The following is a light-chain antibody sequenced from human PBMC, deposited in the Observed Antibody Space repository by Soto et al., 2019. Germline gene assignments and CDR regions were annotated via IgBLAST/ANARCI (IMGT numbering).Light chain of an antibody. CDR1: KLGDKY. Sequence: SYELTQPPSVSVSPGQTVSITCSGDKLGDKYACWYQQKPGQSPVLVMYQDSKRPSGIPERFSGSNSGNTATLTISGTQAMDEADYYCQAWDNSVVFGGGTKITVL. CDR2: QDS. CDR3: QAWDNSVV. V-gene: IGLV3-1*01. J-gene: IGLJ2*01.